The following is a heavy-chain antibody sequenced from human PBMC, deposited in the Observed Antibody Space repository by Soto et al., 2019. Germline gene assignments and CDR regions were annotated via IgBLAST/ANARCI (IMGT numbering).Heavy chain of an antibody. V-gene: IGHV3-21*01. CDR1: GFTFSSYS. Sequence: EVQLLESGGGLVQPGGSLRLSCAASGFTFSSYSMNWVRQAPGKGLEWVSSISSSSTYIYYADSVKGRFTISRENAKNSLYLQMNSLRAEYTALYYCAREGESIPVGVGQDGMAVWGQGTTVTVSS. CDR3: AREGESIPVGVGQDGMAV. CDR2: ISSSSTYI. D-gene: IGHD6-19*01. J-gene: IGHJ6*02.